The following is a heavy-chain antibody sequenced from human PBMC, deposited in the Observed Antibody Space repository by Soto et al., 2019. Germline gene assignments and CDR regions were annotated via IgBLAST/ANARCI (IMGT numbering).Heavy chain of an antibody. CDR1: GFTFSSYG. D-gene: IGHD3-16*01. V-gene: IGHV3-33*01. Sequence: QVQLVESGGGVVQPGRSLRLSCEASGFTFSSYGMHWVRQAPGKGLEWVAVIWYDGSNKYYADSVKGRFTISRDNSKNTLYMQMNSMRAEDTAVYYCARDLRPKYDYLWGSAPGYWGQGNLVTVSS. J-gene: IGHJ4*02. CDR3: ARDLRPKYDYLWGSAPGY. CDR2: IWYDGSNK.